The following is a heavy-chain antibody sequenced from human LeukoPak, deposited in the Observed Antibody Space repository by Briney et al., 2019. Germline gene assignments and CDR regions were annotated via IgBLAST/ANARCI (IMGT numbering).Heavy chain of an antibody. CDR3: ARNGGSSEYFQH. J-gene: IGHJ1*01. CDR1: GYTFTSYD. CDR2: MNPNSGNT. V-gene: IGHV1-8*01. Sequence: ASVKVSCKASGYTFTSYDINWVRQATGQGLEWMGWMNPNSGNTGYAQKFQGRVTMTRNTSISTAYMELSSLRSEDTAVYYCARNGGSSEYFQHWGQGTLVTVSS. D-gene: IGHD2-15*01.